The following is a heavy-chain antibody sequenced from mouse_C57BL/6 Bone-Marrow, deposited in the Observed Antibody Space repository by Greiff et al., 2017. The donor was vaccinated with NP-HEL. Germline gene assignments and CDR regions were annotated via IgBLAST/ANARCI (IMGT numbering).Heavy chain of an antibody. D-gene: IGHD2-5*01. CDR3: ARHYSRSGFAY. Sequence: EVKLVESGGGLVQPGGSLKLSCAASGFTFSDYYMYWVRQTPEKRLEWVAYISNGGGSTYYPDTVKGRFTFSRDNAKNTLYLQMSRLKSEDTAMYYCARHYSRSGFAYWGQGTLVTVSA. CDR1: GFTFSDYY. V-gene: IGHV5-12*01. J-gene: IGHJ3*01. CDR2: ISNGGGST.